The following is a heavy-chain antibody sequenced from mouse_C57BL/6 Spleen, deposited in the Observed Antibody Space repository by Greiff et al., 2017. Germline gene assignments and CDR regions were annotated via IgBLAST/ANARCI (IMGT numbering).Heavy chain of an antibody. Sequence: EVKLVESGGGLVQPKGSLKLSCAASGFSFNTYAMNWVRQAPGKGLEWVARIRSKSNNYATYYADSVKDRFTISRDDSESMLYLQMNNLKTEDTAMYYCVREGYYEYDGWFAYWGQGTLVTVSA. CDR3: VREGYYEYDGWFAY. CDR2: IRSKSNNYAT. D-gene: IGHD2-4*01. CDR1: GFSFNTYA. V-gene: IGHV10-1*01. J-gene: IGHJ3*01.